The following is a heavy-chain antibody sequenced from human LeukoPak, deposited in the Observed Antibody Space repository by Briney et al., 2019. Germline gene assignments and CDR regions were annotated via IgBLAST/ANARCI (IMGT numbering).Heavy chain of an antibody. CDR3: ARRNHYDNKEIDY. CDR1: GFTFSSYS. CDR2: ISSSSSYI. V-gene: IGHV3-21*01. Sequence: GGSLRLSCAASGFTFSSYSMNWVRQAPGKGLEWVSSISSSSSYIYYADSVKGRFTISRDNSKNTLYLQMNSLRAEDTAVYYCARRNHYDNKEIDYWGQGTLVTVSS. D-gene: IGHD3-22*01. J-gene: IGHJ4*02.